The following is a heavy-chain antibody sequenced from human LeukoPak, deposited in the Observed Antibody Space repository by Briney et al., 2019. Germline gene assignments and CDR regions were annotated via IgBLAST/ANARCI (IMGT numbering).Heavy chain of an antibody. J-gene: IGHJ4*02. D-gene: IGHD3-3*01. CDR3: ARSHYDFWSGYSYFDY. CDR2: IYYSGST. Sequence: SQTLSLTCTVSGGSISSGNYYWSWIRQPPGKGLEWIGYIYYSGSTNYNPSLKSRVTISVDTSKNQFSLKLSSVTAADTAVYYCARSHYDFWSGYSYFDYWGQGTLVTVSS. CDR1: GGSISSGNYY. V-gene: IGHV4-61*01.